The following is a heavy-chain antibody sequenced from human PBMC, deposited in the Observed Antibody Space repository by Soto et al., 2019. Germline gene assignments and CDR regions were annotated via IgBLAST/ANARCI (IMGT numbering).Heavy chain of an antibody. CDR1: GGTFSSYG. Sequence: ASVKVSCKASGGTFSSYGISWVRQAPGQGLEWMGWISAYNGDTNYAQKVQGRVTMTTDTSTNTAYMELRSLRSDDTAVYYCARDDGYYDSSGYSSGIDYWGQGTLVTVSS. CDR3: ARDDGYYDSSGYSSGIDY. J-gene: IGHJ4*02. V-gene: IGHV1-18*01. D-gene: IGHD3-22*01. CDR2: ISAYNGDT.